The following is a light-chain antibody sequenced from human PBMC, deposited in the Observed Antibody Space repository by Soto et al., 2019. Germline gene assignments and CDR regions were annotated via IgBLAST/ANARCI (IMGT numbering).Light chain of an antibody. CDR3: QQYYSAPPWT. CDR1: QSVFYSSNNKNS. V-gene: IGKV4-1*01. J-gene: IGKJ1*01. CDR2: WAS. Sequence: DIVMTQSPDSLAVSLGERATINCKSSQSVFYSSNNKNSLAWYQQKAGQPPKLLIYWASTRESGVPDRFSGSGSGTDITLTISNLQADDVAIYYCQQYYSAPPWTFGQGTKVEIK.